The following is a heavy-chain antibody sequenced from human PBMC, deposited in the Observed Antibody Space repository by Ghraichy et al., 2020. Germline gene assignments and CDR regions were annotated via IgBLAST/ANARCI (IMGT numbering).Heavy chain of an antibody. D-gene: IGHD5-18*01. J-gene: IGHJ6*01. Sequence: GESLRLSCAASGFTFSSYWMHWVRQAPGKGLVWVSRINSDGSSTSYADSVKGRFTISRDNAKNTLYLQMNSLRAEDTAVYYCASEWVDTAMVGYYYYGMDVWGQGTTVTVSS. CDR1: GFTFSSYW. CDR3: ASEWVDTAMVGYYYYGMDV. V-gene: IGHV3-74*01. CDR2: INSDGSST.